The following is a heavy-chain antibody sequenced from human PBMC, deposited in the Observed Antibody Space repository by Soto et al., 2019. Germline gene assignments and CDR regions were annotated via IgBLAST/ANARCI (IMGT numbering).Heavy chain of an antibody. V-gene: IGHV3-73*01. Sequence: GGSLRLSCAASGFSFSDFAIHWVRQASGKGLEWVGRIRSKVDNYATAYAASVKGRFTISRDDSKNTAYLQMNSLRAEDTALYYCAKGRSYYYYYSVDVWGQGTTVTVSS. CDR2: IRSKVDNYAT. CDR1: GFSFSDFA. J-gene: IGHJ6*02. CDR3: AKGRSYYYYYSVDV.